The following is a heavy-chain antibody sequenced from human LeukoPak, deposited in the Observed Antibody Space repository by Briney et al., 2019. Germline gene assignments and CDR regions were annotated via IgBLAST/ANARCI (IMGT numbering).Heavy chain of an antibody. D-gene: IGHD2-2*01. CDR1: GFTFSNYG. V-gene: IGHV3-30*18. CDR3: AKVETSGGANCYALDY. Sequence: GGSLRLSCAASGFTFSNYGMHWVRQAPGKGLEWVAVMSSDGSNKYHADSVKGRFTISRDNSENTLYLQMNSLSAEDTAVYYCAKVETSGGANCYALDYWGQGTLVTVSS. CDR2: MSSDGSNK. J-gene: IGHJ4*02.